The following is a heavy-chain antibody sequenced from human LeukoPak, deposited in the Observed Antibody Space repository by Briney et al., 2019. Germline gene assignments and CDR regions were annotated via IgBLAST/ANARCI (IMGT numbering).Heavy chain of an antibody. CDR1: GGTFSSYA. Sequence: ASVKVSCKASGGTFSSYAISWVRQAPGQGLEWMGWISAYNGNTNSAQKLQGRVTITRDTSASTAYMELSSLRSEDTAVYYCAREHDFLIDYSFDYWGQGTLVTVSS. CDR3: AREHDFLIDYSFDY. V-gene: IGHV1-18*01. J-gene: IGHJ4*02. D-gene: IGHD3-3*01. CDR2: ISAYNGNT.